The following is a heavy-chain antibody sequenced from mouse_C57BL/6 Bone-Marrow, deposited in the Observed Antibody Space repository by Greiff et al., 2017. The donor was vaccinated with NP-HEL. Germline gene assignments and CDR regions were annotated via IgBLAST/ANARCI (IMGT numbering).Heavy chain of an antibody. CDR1: GFTFSDFY. J-gene: IGHJ3*01. D-gene: IGHD2-4*01. Sequence: EVQVVESGGGLVQSGRSLRLSCATSGFTFSDFYMEWVRQAPGKGLEWIAASRNKANDYTTEYSASVKGRFIVSRDTSQSILYLQMNALRAEDTAIYYCARDVYDSPFAYWGQGTLVTVSA. V-gene: IGHV7-1*01. CDR3: ARDVYDSPFAY. CDR2: SRNKANDYTT.